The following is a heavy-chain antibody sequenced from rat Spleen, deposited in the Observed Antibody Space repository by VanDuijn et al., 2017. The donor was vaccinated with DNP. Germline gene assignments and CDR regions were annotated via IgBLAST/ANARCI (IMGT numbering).Heavy chain of an antibody. V-gene: IGHV5S23*01. CDR1: GFAFSNYD. CDR3: VRWYNSGYYFDY. J-gene: IGHJ2*01. Sequence: EVQLVESGGGLAQPGRSLKLSCAASGFAFSNYDMAWVRRAPTKGLEWVASISTSGGSAYYRDSVKGRFTISRDNAKSTLYLQMNSLRSEDMATYYCVRWYNSGYYFDYWGQGVMVTVSS. D-gene: IGHD4-3*01. CDR2: ISTSGGSA.